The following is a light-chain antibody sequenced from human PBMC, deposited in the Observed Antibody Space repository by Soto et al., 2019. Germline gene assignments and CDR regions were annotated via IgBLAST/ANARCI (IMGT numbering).Light chain of an antibody. Sequence: DIVMTQSPDSLAVSLGERATINCKSSQSVLYSSNNKNYLAWYQQRPGQPPRLLIHWASTRESGVPDRFTASGSGTDFTLTISSRQAEDVAVYYCQQYLSIPRTFGQGTKVEIK. J-gene: IGKJ1*01. CDR1: QSVLYSSNNKNY. CDR2: WAS. CDR3: QQYLSIPRT. V-gene: IGKV4-1*01.